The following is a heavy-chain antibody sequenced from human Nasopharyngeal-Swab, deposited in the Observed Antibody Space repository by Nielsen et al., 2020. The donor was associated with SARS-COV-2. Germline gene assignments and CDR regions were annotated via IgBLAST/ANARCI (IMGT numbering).Heavy chain of an antibody. Sequence: WIRQPPGKGLVWVSRIDSDGSSTSYADSVKGRFTISRDNAKNTLYLQMNSLRAEDTAVYYCARARRGIAGTYFDYWGQGTLGTVSS. V-gene: IGHV3-74*01. CDR3: ARARRGIAGTYFDY. CDR2: IDSDGSST. J-gene: IGHJ4*02. D-gene: IGHD6-13*01.